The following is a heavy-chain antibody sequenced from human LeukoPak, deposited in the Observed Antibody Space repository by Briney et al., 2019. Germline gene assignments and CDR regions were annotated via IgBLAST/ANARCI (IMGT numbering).Heavy chain of an antibody. V-gene: IGHV3-30*02. Sequence: GGSLRLSCAASGFTFSSYGMHWVRQAPGKGLEWVAFIRYDGSNKYYADSVKGRFTISRDNSKNTLYLQMNSLRAEDTAVYYCAKDRTGILPSFDYWGQGTLVTVSS. J-gene: IGHJ4*02. CDR1: GFTFSSYG. CDR2: IRYDGSNK. CDR3: AKDRTGILPSFDY. D-gene: IGHD1-26*01.